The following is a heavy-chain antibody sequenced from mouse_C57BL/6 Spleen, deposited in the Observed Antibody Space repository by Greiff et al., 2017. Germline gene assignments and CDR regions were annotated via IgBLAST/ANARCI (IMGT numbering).Heavy chain of an antibody. D-gene: IGHD2-3*01. V-gene: IGHV5-16*01. CDR2: INYDGSST. J-gene: IGHJ1*03. CDR1: GFTFSDYY. Sequence: EVKLMESEGGLVQPGSSMKLSCTASGFTFSDYYMAWVRQVPEKGLEWVANINYDGSSTYYLDSLKSRFIISRDNAKNILYLQMSSLKSEDTATYYCARFYDGYYGWYFDVWGTGTTVTVSS. CDR3: ARFYDGYYGWYFDV.